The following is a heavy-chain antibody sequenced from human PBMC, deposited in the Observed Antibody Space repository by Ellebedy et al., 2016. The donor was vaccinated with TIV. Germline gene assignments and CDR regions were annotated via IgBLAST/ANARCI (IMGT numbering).Heavy chain of an antibody. CDR3: VKMGTSYSFES. CDR1: GFDFDKNA. CDR2: IGKSGDVM. J-gene: IGHJ4*02. D-gene: IGHD7-27*01. V-gene: IGHV3-23*01. Sequence: GESLKISCEASGFDFDKNAMSWIRQAPGKGPAWVSLIGKSGDVMYHAFSVVGRLTASRDNARNTLFLQMNSLRDEDTAVYYCVKMGTSYSFESWGQGTLVIVSA.